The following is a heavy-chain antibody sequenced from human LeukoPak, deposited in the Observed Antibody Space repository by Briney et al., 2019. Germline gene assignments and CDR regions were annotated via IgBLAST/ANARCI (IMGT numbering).Heavy chain of an antibody. CDR2: IRYDGNNN. CDR3: TKGDGSGTKAFDY. Sequence: GGSLRLSCGASGFNFSNYGMHWIRRAPGKGLEWVAFIRYDGNNNYYADSVKGRFTGSRDNSKNTLFLQMNSLRPEDTAVYYCTKGDGSGTKAFDYWGQGTLVTVSS. V-gene: IGHV3-30*02. CDR1: GFNFSNYG. J-gene: IGHJ4*02. D-gene: IGHD3-10*01.